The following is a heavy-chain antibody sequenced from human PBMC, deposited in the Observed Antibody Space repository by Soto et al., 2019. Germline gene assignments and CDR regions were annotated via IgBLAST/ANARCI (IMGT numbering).Heavy chain of an antibody. V-gene: IGHV5-51*01. D-gene: IGHD3-9*01. CDR1: GYSFTSYG. Sequence: HGESLKISCKGSGYSFTSYGIGWVRQMPGKGLEWMGIIYPGDSDTRYSPSFQGQVTISADTSISTAYMELSSLRSEDTAVYYCARAWVYDIFPDRSFDPWGQGTLVTVSS. J-gene: IGHJ5*02. CDR2: IYPGDSDT. CDR3: ARAWVYDIFPDRSFDP.